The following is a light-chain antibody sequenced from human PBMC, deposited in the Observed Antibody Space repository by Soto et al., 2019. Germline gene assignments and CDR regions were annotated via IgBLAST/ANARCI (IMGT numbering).Light chain of an antibody. J-gene: IGLJ1*01. CDR1: SSNIGNNF. CDR3: GTWDSSLSAGRGV. Sequence: QSALTQPPSVSAAPGQKVTISCSGSSSNIGNNFVSWYQQLPGTAPKLLIYDNSKRPSGIPDRFSGSKSGTSATLGITGLQTGDEADYYCGTWDSSLSAGRGVFGTGTKLTVL. V-gene: IGLV1-51*01. CDR2: DNS.